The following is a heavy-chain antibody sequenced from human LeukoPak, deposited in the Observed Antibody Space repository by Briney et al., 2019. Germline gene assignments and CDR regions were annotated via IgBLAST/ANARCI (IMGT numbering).Heavy chain of an antibody. J-gene: IGHJ4*02. D-gene: IGHD1-26*01. CDR3: ARCSGSYYCVDY. Sequence: GGSLRLSCAASGFTVSSNYMSWVRQAPGKGLEWVSVIYSGGSTYYADSVKGRFTISRDNSKNTLYLQMNSLRAEDTAVYYCARCSGSYYCVDYWGQGTLVTVSS. CDR1: GFTVSSNY. V-gene: IGHV3-66*01. CDR2: IYSGGST.